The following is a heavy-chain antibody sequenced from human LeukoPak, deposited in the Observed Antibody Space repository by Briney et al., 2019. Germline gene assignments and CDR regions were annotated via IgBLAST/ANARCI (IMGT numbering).Heavy chain of an antibody. D-gene: IGHD2-21*01. CDR3: AKPLGGVGQHNDY. V-gene: IGHV3-23*01. Sequence: GGSLSLSCAASGFTFSSYAMSWVRQAPGKGLECVSANSGSGGSTYYADCVKGRFTISRDNSKNPLYRQMKSRRAEDTAVYYCAKPLGGVGQHNDYRGQGTLVTVSS. CDR1: GFTFSSYA. CDR2: NSGSGGST. J-gene: IGHJ4*02.